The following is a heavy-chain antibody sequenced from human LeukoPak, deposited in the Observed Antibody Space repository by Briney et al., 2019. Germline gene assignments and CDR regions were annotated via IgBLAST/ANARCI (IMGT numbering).Heavy chain of an antibody. CDR1: GFTFSSYA. V-gene: IGHV3-23*01. D-gene: IGHD4-11*01. J-gene: IGHJ5*02. Sequence: GGSLRFSCAASGFTFSSYAMSWVRQAPGKGLEWVSAISGSGGSTYYADSVKGRFTISRDNSENTLYLQMNSLRAEDTAVYYCAKVPYSNSNNWFDPWGQGTLVTVSS. CDR2: ISGSGGST. CDR3: AKVPYSNSNNWFDP.